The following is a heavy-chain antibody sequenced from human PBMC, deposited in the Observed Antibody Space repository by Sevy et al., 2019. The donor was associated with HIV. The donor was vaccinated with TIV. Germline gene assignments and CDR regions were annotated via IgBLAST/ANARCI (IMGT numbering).Heavy chain of an antibody. D-gene: IGHD2-2*01. J-gene: IGHJ3*02. CDR1: GGSFSGYD. CDR3: ARHCSSTDSSHSFDI. CDR2: INHSGST. Sequence: SESLSLTCAVYGGSFSGYDWSWFRQPPGKGLEWIGEINHSGSTNYNPSLKSRVTISIVTSKNQFSLKLSSVTAADTAVYYCARHCSSTDSSHSFDIWGQGTMVTVSS. V-gene: IGHV4-34*01.